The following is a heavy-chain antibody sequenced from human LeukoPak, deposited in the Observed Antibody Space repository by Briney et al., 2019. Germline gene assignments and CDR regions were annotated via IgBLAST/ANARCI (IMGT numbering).Heavy chain of an antibody. CDR1: GFTFSSYW. J-gene: IGHJ3*01. V-gene: IGHV3-7*01. CDR3: AKVIAVTYTGAFDV. D-gene: IGHD6-19*01. CDR2: INPDGGEK. Sequence: GESLKISCAVSGFTFSSYWMGWVRQAPGKGLEWVANINPDGGEKRYVDSVEGRFTISRDNAKNSPYLQMDSLRAEDTAVYYCAKVIAVTYTGAFDVWGQGTSVTVSS.